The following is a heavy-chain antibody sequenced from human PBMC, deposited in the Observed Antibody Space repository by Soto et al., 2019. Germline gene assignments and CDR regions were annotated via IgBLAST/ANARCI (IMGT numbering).Heavy chain of an antibody. J-gene: IGHJ4*02. CDR3: AGDKITGLFDY. CDR2: IYYIGST. CDR1: GGSISSGGYY. V-gene: IGHV4-31*03. D-gene: IGHD2-8*02. Sequence: SETLSLTCTVSGGSISSGGYYWSWIRQHPGKGLEWIGYIYYIGSTYYNPSLKSRVTISVDTSKNQFSLKLTSVTAADTAVYYCAGDKITGLFDYWGQGTLVTVSS.